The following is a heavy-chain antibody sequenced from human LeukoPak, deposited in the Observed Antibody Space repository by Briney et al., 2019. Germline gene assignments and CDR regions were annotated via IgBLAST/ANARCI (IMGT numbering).Heavy chain of an antibody. J-gene: IGHJ4*02. CDR3: AKAHLTYGGKKMDY. V-gene: IGHV3-23*01. CDR2: ISGSGST. CDR1: GGSFSGYY. D-gene: IGHD4-23*01. Sequence: ETLSLTCAVYGGSFSGYYWSWIRQPPGKGLEWVSAISGSGSTYYADSVKGRFTISRDNSKNTLYLQMNSLRAEDTAVYYCAKAHLTYGGKKMDYWGQGTLVTVSS.